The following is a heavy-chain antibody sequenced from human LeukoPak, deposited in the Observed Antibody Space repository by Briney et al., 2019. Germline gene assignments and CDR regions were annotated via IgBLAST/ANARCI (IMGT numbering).Heavy chain of an antibody. CDR1: GGSIISYY. J-gene: IGHJ4*02. D-gene: IGHD5-24*01. V-gene: IGHV4-59*08. CDR2: IYYTGTT. Sequence: PSETLSLTCTVSGGSIISYYWSWVRQPPGKGLEWIGYIYYTGTTNFNPSLKSRVTISLDTSKKQFSLKLNSVTAADTAVYYCARGDGYNSGLGYFFDNWGQGTLVTVSS. CDR3: ARGDGYNSGLGYFFDN.